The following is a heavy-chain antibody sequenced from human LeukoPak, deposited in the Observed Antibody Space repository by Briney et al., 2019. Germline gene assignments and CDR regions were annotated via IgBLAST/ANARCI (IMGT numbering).Heavy chain of an antibody. J-gene: IGHJ4*02. Sequence: GGSLRLSCAASGLTFSNYHMSWVRQAPGKGLAWVSFIATSGGSTSYADSVKGRFTISRDNSKNTLYLQMSSLRVEDTAVYYCANSRRGWYVFEDWGQGTLVTVSS. CDR3: ANSRRGWYVFED. D-gene: IGHD6-19*01. V-gene: IGHV3-23*01. CDR2: IATSGGST. CDR1: GLTFSNYH.